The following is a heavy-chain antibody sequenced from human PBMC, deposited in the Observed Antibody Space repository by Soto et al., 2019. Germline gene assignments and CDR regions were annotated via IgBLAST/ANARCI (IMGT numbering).Heavy chain of an antibody. CDR3: ARSSGSYYPTDAFDI. CDR2: ISAYNGNT. J-gene: IGHJ3*02. Sequence: ASVKVSCKASGYTFTSYGISWVRQAPGQGLEWMGWISAYNGNTNYAQKLQGRVTMTTDTSTSTAYMELRSLRSDDTAVYYCARSSGSYYPTDAFDIWGQGTMVTVSS. V-gene: IGHV1-18*01. D-gene: IGHD1-26*01. CDR1: GYTFTSYG.